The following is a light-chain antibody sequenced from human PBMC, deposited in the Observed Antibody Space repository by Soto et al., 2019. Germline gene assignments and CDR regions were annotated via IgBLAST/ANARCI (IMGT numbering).Light chain of an antibody. V-gene: IGKV3-11*01. CDR1: QSVSSY. Sequence: EIVLTQSPATLSFSPGEIATLSCRASQSVSSYLAWYQQKPGQAPRLLIYDASNRATGIPARFSGSGSGTDFTLTISSLEPEDFAVYYCQQRSNWPITFGQGTRLEIK. CDR2: DAS. CDR3: QQRSNWPIT. J-gene: IGKJ5*01.